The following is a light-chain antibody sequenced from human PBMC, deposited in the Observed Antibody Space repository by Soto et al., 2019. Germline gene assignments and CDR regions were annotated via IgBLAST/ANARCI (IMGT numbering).Light chain of an antibody. CDR2: GAS. Sequence: EVVMTQSPATLSVSLGERATLSCRASQSIHTYLAWYQQKPGQAPRLLIYGASARATGIPVRFSGSGSETEFTLTISSLQSEDFAVYYCQQYNNWPMITFGGGTRVEIK. CDR3: QQYNNWPMIT. J-gene: IGKJ4*01. V-gene: IGKV3-15*01. CDR1: QSIHTY.